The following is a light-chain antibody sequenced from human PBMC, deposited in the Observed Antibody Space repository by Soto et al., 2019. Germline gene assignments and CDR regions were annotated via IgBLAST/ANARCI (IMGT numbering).Light chain of an antibody. V-gene: IGLV1-44*01. CDR3: AAWDASLRGYV. Sequence: QSVLTQPPSASGTPGQRVTISCSGSSSNIGSNNVNWYKHLPGTAPKLLIYRNNERPSGVPDRFSGSKSGTSASLAITGLQSEDEADYYCAAWDASLRGYVFGTGTKLTVL. J-gene: IGLJ1*01. CDR2: RNN. CDR1: SSNIGSNN.